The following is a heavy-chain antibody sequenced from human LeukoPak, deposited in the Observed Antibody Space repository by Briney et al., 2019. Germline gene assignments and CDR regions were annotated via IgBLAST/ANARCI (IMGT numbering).Heavy chain of an antibody. CDR3: ARRYCSGGSCYGAFDI. V-gene: IGHV3-66*01. Sequence: PGGSLRLSCAASGFTVSSNYMSWVRQAPGKGLEWVSVIYSGGSTYYADSVKGRFTISRDNSKNTLYLQMNSLRAEDTAVYYCARRYCSGGSCYGAFDIWGQGTMVTVSS. J-gene: IGHJ3*02. D-gene: IGHD2-15*01. CDR1: GFTVSSNY. CDR2: IYSGGST.